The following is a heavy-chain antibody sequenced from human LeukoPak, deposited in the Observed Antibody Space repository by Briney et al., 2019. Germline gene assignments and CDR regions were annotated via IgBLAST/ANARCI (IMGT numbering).Heavy chain of an antibody. CDR2: IWYNGSKK. D-gene: IGHD3-10*01. J-gene: IGHJ4*02. CDR1: GFTFSDHG. Sequence: GRSLRPSCAASGFTFSDHGMHWVRQAPGKGLEWVAIIWYNGSKKYYAESVKGRFTISRDNSKNTLYLQMSSLRAEDTAVYYCARDPYGSGDGYFDYWGQGTLVTVSS. CDR3: ARDPYGSGDGYFDY. V-gene: IGHV3-33*01.